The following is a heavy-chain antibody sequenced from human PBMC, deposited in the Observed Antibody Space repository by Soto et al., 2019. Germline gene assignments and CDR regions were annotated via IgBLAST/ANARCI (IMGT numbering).Heavy chain of an antibody. Sequence: PGGSLRLSCSASGFASGFTFSAYAMYWVRQAPGKGLEYVSAISSNGDSTYYADSVKGRFTISRDNSKNTLYLQMSSLRVEDTAVYYCVRPLYYYDSSSYYFGYWGQGTLATVSS. CDR3: VRPLYYYDSSSYYFGY. J-gene: IGHJ4*02. D-gene: IGHD3-22*01. V-gene: IGHV3-64D*06. CDR1: GFTFSAYA. CDR2: ISSNGDST.